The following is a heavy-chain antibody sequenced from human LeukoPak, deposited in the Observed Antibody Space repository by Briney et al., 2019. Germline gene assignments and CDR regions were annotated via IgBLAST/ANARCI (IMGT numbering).Heavy chain of an antibody. CDR1: GFTFSNAW. J-gene: IGHJ6*02. V-gene: IGHV3-15*01. CDR2: IKSKTDGGTT. Sequence: GGSLRLSCAASGFTFSNAWMSWVRQAPGKGLEWVGRIKSKTDGGTTDYAAPVKGRFTISRDNSKNTLYLQMNSLRAEDTAVYYCAKSEYSSSFDTYYYYGMDVWGQGTTVTVSS. CDR3: AKSEYSSSFDTYYYYGMDV. D-gene: IGHD6-6*01.